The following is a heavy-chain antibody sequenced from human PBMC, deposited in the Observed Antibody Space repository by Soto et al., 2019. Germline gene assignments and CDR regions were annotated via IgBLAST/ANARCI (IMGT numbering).Heavy chain of an antibody. J-gene: IGHJ4*02. CDR2: IYSGGST. Sequence: EVQLVESGGGLVQPGGSLRLSCATSGFTVSTNYMSWVRQAPGKGLEWVSVIYSGGSTFYADSVKGRFTISRDNDQNTLSLQMNSLRGEDTAVYYCARKMFRGAIGGYFDTWGQGTLVTVSS. CDR1: GFTVSTNY. V-gene: IGHV3-66*01. CDR3: ARKMFRGAIGGYFDT. D-gene: IGHD3-10*01.